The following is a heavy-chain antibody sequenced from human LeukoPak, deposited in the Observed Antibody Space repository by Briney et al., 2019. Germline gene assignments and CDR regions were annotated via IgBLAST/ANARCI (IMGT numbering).Heavy chain of an antibody. CDR3: VGEVGFLAWLGGP. V-gene: IGHV4-4*07. J-gene: IGHJ5*02. D-gene: IGHD3-3*01. Sequence: PSETLSLTCTVSGGSISRDYWSWVRRPAGKGLEWIGRIHTSGSTNYNPSLKSRVTISADRSKNQFSLNLNSVTAADTAVYYCVGEVGFLAWLGGPWGQGTLVTVSS. CDR1: GGSISRDY. CDR2: IHTSGST.